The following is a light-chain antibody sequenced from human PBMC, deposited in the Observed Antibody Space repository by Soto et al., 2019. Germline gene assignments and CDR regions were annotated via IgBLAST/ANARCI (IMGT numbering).Light chain of an antibody. CDR2: DAS. J-gene: IGKJ3*01. Sequence: EVGLTQSPATLSLSPGERATLSCRASQSVTSYLAWYQQRPGQAPRLLINDASRRATGIPDRFSGSGSGADFTLTISSLQSEDFAVYYCQQRSNWPLTFGPGTKVDIK. V-gene: IGKV3-11*01. CDR3: QQRSNWPLT. CDR1: QSVTSY.